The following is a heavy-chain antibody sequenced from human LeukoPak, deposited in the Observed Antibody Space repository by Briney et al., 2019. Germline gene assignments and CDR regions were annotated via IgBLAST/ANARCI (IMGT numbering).Heavy chain of an antibody. V-gene: IGHV3-53*01. Sequence: GGSLRLSCAASGFTVSSHYMSWVRQAPGKGLEWVSLIYGGGTTYCADSVKGRFTISRDNSKNTLYLQMNSLRAEDTAVYYCARGMGSSWYYFDYWGQGTLVTVSS. J-gene: IGHJ4*02. CDR2: IYGGGTT. CDR3: ARGMGSSWYYFDY. D-gene: IGHD6-13*01. CDR1: GFTVSSHY.